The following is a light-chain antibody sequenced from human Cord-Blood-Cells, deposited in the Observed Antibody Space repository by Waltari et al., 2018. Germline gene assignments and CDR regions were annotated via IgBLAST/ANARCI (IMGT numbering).Light chain of an antibody. Sequence: DIQMTQSPSSLSASVGDRVTITCRASQSISSYLNWYQQKPGKAPKLLIYAASRLQSGVPSRFSGSVSGTDFTLTISSLQPEDFATYYCQQSYSTLALTFGGGTKVEIK. CDR3: QQSYSTLALT. CDR2: AAS. CDR1: QSISSY. J-gene: IGKJ4*01. V-gene: IGKV1-39*01.